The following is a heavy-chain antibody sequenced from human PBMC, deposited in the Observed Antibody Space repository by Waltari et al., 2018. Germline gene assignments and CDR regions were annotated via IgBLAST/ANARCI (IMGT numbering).Heavy chain of an antibody. Sequence: QVQLQESGPGLVKPSATLSLTCSISDASFNDYYWCWIRQPPGKGLEWLGYIHYSGSTDSSPSFKSRVTMSIDTSKNQFSLNLSSVSAADTAVYYCARDAATGYFDSWGQGTLVTVSS. CDR3: ARDAATGYFDS. CDR2: IHYSGST. D-gene: IGHD1-1*01. CDR1: DASFNDYY. J-gene: IGHJ4*02. V-gene: IGHV4-59*01.